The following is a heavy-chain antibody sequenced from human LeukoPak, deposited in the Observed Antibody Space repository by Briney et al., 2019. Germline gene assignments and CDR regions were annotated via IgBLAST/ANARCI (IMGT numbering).Heavy chain of an antibody. D-gene: IGHD1-1*01. Sequence: GGSLRLSCAASGFTFSSYAMHWVRQAPGKGLEWVAVIWYDGSNKYYADSVKGRFTISRDNSKNTLYLQMNSLRAEDTAVYYCAREVTTGTTGYYYYGMDVWGQGTTVTVSS. CDR2: IWYDGSNK. CDR1: GFTFSSYA. CDR3: AREVTTGTTGYYYYGMDV. J-gene: IGHJ6*02. V-gene: IGHV3-33*08.